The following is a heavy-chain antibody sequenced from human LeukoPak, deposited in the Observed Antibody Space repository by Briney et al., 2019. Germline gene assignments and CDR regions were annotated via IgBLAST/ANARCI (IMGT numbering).Heavy chain of an antibody. CDR1: GGSISSYY. CDR3: ARDVGARLPGY. V-gene: IGHV4-59*01. J-gene: IGHJ4*02. Sequence: SETLSLTCTVSGGSISSYYWSWIRQPPGKGLEWIGYIYYSGSTNYNPSLESRVTISVDTSKNQFSLKLSSVTAADTAVYYCARDVGARLPGYWGQGILVTVSS. D-gene: IGHD6-6*01. CDR2: IYYSGST.